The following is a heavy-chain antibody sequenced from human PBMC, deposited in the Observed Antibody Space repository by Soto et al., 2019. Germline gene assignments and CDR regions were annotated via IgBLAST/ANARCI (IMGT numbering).Heavy chain of an antibody. J-gene: IGHJ5*02. V-gene: IGHV1-2*02. CDR3: AREGGSETLQPSYNWFDT. CDR2: INANNGGA. Sequence: ASVKVSCKASGYTFTDYHIHWVRQAPVQGLEFMGCINANNGGAGSAQQFQGRVTVTRDTSITTVYMELSNLRSDDTAVYYCAREGGSETLQPSYNWFDTWGQETLVTVSS. CDR1: GYTFTDYH. D-gene: IGHD6-25*01.